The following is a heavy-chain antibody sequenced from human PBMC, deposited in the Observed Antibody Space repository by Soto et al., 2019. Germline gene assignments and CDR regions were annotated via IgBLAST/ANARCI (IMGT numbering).Heavy chain of an antibody. CDR1: SVSITSSNW. J-gene: IGHJ4*02. CDR2: ISHSGTV. Sequence: SETLSLTCDVSSVSITSSNWWTGVRQPPGKGLEWIGKISHSGTVNYNATLRSRVIISVDKPKNQLSLKLMSVTAADTAVYYCARDYDGFDYWGQG. D-gene: IGHD3-16*01. V-gene: IGHV4-4*02. CDR3: ARDYDGFDY.